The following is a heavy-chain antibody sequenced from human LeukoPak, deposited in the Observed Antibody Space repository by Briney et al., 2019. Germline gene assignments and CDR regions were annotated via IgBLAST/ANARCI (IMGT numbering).Heavy chain of an antibody. J-gene: IGHJ4*02. CDR3: ARPFIDTPPLGALDY. V-gene: IGHV1-2*02. CDR2: INPDSGGT. CDR1: GYTFADYY. Sequence: GASVKVSCKASGYTFADYYMHWVRQAPGQGLEWMEWINPDSGGTNYAQNFQGRVTMTRDTSISTAYMELSRLRSDDTAVYYCARPFIDTPPLGALDYWAQGTLVTVSS. D-gene: IGHD1-26*01.